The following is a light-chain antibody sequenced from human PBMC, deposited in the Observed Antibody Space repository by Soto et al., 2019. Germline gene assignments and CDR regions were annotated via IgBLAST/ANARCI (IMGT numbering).Light chain of an antibody. CDR1: SSDVGGYNY. Sequence: QPVLTQPASVSGSPGQSITISCTGTSSDVGGYNYVSWYQQHPGKAPKLMIYDVSNRPSRVSNRFSGSKSGNTASLTISGLQAEDEADYYCSSYTSSSTLFGTGTKLTVL. CDR2: DVS. CDR3: SSYTSSSTL. J-gene: IGLJ1*01. V-gene: IGLV2-14*01.